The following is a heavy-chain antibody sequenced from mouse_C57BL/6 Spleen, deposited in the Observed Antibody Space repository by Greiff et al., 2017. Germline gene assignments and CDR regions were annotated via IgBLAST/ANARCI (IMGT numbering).Heavy chain of an antibody. Sequence: EVQLQQPGTVLVRPGASVKMSCKASGYTFTSYWMHWVNQRPGQGLEWIGAIYPGNSDTSYNQKFKGKAKLTADTSASTAYMELSSLTNEDSAVYYCIGYYDSYDDWGQGTTLTVSS. CDR2: IYPGNSDT. V-gene: IGHV1-5*01. CDR1: GYTFTSYW. D-gene: IGHD2-4*01. J-gene: IGHJ2*01. CDR3: IGYYDSYDD.